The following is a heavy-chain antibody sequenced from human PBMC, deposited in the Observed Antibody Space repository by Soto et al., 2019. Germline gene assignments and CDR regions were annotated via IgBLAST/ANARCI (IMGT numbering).Heavy chain of an antibody. D-gene: IGHD1-26*01. Sequence: PGGSLILSCAASGFTFSSYDMHWVRQATGKGLEWVSAIGTAGDAYYPGSVKGRFTISRENAKNSLYLQMNSLRAEDTAVYYCARLLVGAFDYWGQGTLVTVSS. V-gene: IGHV3-13*01. CDR2: IGTAGDA. CDR1: GFTFSSYD. CDR3: ARLLVGAFDY. J-gene: IGHJ4*02.